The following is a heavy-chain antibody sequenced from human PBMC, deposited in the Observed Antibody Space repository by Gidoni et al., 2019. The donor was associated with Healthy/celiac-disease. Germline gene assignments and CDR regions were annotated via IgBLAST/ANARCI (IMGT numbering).Heavy chain of an antibody. CDR1: GYTFTGYY. Sequence: QVQLVQSGAEVKKPGASVTVSCRASGYTFTGYYRHWVRQAPGQGLEWMGWINPNSCGTNYAQKFQGRVTMTRDTSISTAYMELSRLRSDDTAVYYCARELTVTTFDYYYYGMDVWGQGTTVTVSS. D-gene: IGHD4-17*01. CDR2: INPNSCGT. V-gene: IGHV1-2*02. CDR3: ARELTVTTFDYYYYGMDV. J-gene: IGHJ6*02.